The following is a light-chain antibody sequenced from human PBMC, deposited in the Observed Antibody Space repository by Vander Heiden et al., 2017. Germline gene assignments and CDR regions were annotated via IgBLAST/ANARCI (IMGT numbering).Light chain of an antibody. CDR2: EVS. CDR3: SSYTSSSTLYV. Sequence: QSALTQPASVSGSPGQSITISGTGTSSAVGGYNYVSWYQQQAGKAPKLMIYEVSHRPSGVSNRFSGTKSGNTASLTIAGLQAEDEADYYCSSYTSSSTLYVFGTGTKVTVL. V-gene: IGLV2-14*01. J-gene: IGLJ1*01. CDR1: SSAVGGYNY.